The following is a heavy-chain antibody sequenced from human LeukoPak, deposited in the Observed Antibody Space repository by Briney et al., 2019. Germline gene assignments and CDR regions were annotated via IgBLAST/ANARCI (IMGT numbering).Heavy chain of an antibody. Sequence: GGSLRLSCAASGFTFSSYEMNWVRQAPGKGLEWVSSISSSSSYIYYADSVKGRFTISRDNAKNSLYLQMNSLRAEDTAVYYCARGYGEVAVAVDFDYWGQGTLVTVSS. CDR3: ARGYGEVAVAVDFDY. V-gene: IGHV3-21*01. CDR2: ISSSSSYI. D-gene: IGHD6-19*01. J-gene: IGHJ4*02. CDR1: GFTFSSYE.